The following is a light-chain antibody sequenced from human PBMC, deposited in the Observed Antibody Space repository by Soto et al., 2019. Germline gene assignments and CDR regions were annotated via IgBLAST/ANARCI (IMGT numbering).Light chain of an antibody. CDR1: QSVSRNY. V-gene: IGKV3-20*01. Sequence: EIVLTQSPGTLALPPGERATLSCRASQSVSRNYLAWYQQKPGQAPRHLIYGASSRATGIPDRFSGSGSGTDFTLTISRLEPEDFGVYFCQQYATSPLTFGGGTKVDIK. CDR3: QQYATSPLT. J-gene: IGKJ4*01. CDR2: GAS.